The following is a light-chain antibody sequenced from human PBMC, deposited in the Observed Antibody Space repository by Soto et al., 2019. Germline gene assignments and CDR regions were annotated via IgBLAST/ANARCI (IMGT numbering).Light chain of an antibody. CDR2: DAS. CDR3: QQRSDWPLT. Sequence: EIVLTQSPATLSLSPGERVTLSCRASQSVSSHLAWYQQKPGQAPRLLIYDASDRATGIPARFSGSGSGTVFTLTISLLEPEDFAVYYWQQRSDWPLTFGGGTKVEIK. CDR1: QSVSSH. V-gene: IGKV3-11*01. J-gene: IGKJ4*01.